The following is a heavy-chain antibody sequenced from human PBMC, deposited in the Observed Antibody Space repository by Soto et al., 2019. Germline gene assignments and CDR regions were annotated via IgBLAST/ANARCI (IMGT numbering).Heavy chain of an antibody. D-gene: IGHD3-22*01. CDR3: ARAGWVTYYYDSSGYYHFDY. J-gene: IGHJ4*02. CDR1: GYTFTSYG. CDR2: ISAYNGNT. V-gene: IGHV1-18*04. Sequence: ASVKVSCKASGYTFTSYGISWVRQAPEQGLEWMGWISAYNGNTNYAQKLQGGVTMTTDTSTSTAYMELRSLRSDDTAVYYCARAGWVTYYYDSSGYYHFDYWGQGTLVTVSS.